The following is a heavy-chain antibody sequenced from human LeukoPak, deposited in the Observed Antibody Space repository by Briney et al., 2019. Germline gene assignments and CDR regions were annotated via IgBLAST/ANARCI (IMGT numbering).Heavy chain of an antibody. J-gene: IGHJ4*02. V-gene: IGHV3-30-3*01. CDR3: AREGTSSSCFDY. Sequence: GSLRLSFAASGFPFSSYAMHLVRPAPGKGLGGVAVISYDGSNKYYADSVKGRFTISRDNSKNTLYLQMNSLRAEDTAVYYCAREGTSSSCFDYWGQGTLVTVSS. D-gene: IGHD6-13*01. CDR1: GFPFSSYA. CDR2: ISYDGSNK.